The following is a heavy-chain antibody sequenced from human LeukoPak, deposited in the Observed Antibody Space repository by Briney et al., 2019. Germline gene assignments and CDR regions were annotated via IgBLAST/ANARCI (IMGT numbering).Heavy chain of an antibody. V-gene: IGHV3-74*01. CDR1: GFTFSTYW. CDR3: ATLVGYSYGYYNAFDI. D-gene: IGHD5-18*01. Sequence: GGSLRLSCAASGFTFSTYWMHWVRQAPGKGLVWVSRITSDGSVTIYGDGSGTTYADSVKGRFTISRDNAKNTLYLQMDSLRAEDTAVYYCATLVGYSYGYYNAFDIWGQGTMVTVSS. CDR2: ITSDGSVTIYGDGSGT. J-gene: IGHJ3*02.